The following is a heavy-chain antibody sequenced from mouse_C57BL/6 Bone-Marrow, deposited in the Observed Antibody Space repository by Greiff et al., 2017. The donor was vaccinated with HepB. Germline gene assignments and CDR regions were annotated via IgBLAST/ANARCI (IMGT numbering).Heavy chain of an antibody. CDR3: ARHADDYSFAY. Sequence: VKLQESGPGLVAPSQSLSITCTVSGFSLTSYGVHWVRQPPGKGLEWLVVIWSDGSTTYNSALKSRMTISKDNSKSQVFLKMNSLQTDDTAMYYCARHADDYSFAYWGQGTLVTVSA. J-gene: IGHJ3*01. V-gene: IGHV2-6-1*01. CDR2: IWSDGST. CDR1: GFSLTSYG. D-gene: IGHD2-4*01.